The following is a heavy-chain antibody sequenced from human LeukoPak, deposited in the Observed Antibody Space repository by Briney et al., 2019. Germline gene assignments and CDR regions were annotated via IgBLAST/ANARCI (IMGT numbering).Heavy chain of an antibody. CDR1: GFTFSRYG. Sequence: GGSLRLSCAASGFTFSRYGLHWVRQAPGKGLEWVAVIANDGKDKKYADSVKGRLTISRDNSKSTLYLQMNSLRAEDTAVYYCAKGQQVGAAAYYFDSWGQGTLVTVSS. J-gene: IGHJ4*02. CDR2: IANDGKDK. D-gene: IGHD6-13*01. CDR3: AKGQQVGAAAYYFDS. V-gene: IGHV3-30*18.